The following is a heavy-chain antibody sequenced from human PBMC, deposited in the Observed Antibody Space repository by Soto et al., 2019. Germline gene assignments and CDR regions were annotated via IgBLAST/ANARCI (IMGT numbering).Heavy chain of an antibody. CDR3: ARTHKLDIVVVPAAMLFDP. Sequence: EVQLVESGGGLVQPGRSLRLSCAASGFTFDDYAMHWVRQAPGKGLEWVSGISWNSGSIGYADSVKGRFTISRDNAKNSLYQQMNSLRSDDTALYYCARTHKLDIVVVPAAMLFDPWGQGTLITVSS. J-gene: IGHJ5*02. CDR1: GFTFDDYA. V-gene: IGHV3-9*01. CDR2: ISWNSGSI. D-gene: IGHD2-2*01.